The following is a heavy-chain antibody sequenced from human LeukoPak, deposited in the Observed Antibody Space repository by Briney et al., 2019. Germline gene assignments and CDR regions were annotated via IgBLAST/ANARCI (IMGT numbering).Heavy chain of an antibody. D-gene: IGHD6-6*01. CDR2: INPNTGGT. CDR3: ATIGGSSIGY. V-gene: IGHV1-2*02. Sequence: GASVKVSCKASGYIFTGYYMHWVRQAPGQGLEWMGWINPNTGGTNYAQKFQGRVTMTRDTSINAAYMELTSLRSDDTAVYYCATIGGSSIGYWGQGTLVTVSS. CDR1: GYIFTGYY. J-gene: IGHJ4*02.